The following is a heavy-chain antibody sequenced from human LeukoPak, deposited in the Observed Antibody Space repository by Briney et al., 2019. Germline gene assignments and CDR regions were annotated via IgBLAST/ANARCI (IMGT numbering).Heavy chain of an antibody. CDR1: GXTFSRYT. D-gene: IGHD3-10*01. Sequence: GGSLRLSCAASGXTFSRYTMSWVRQAPGKGLEWVSGSGRDGATYYVDSVKGRFIISRDDSKNTVYLQMNSLRADDTAVYYCANLEITMIRGPWGQGTLVTVFS. J-gene: IGHJ5*02. V-gene: IGHV3-23*01. CDR3: ANLEITMIRGP. CDR2: SGRDGAT.